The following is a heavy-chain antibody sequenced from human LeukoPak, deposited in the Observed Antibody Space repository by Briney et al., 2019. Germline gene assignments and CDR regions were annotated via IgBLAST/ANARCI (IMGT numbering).Heavy chain of an antibody. CDR3: AKDGSKVVVVVAATPSFATARAADY. CDR2: ISGSGGST. Sequence: GGSLRLSCAASGFTFSSYAMSWVRQAPGKGLEWVSAISGSGGSTYYADSVKGRFTISRDNSKNTLYLQMNSLRAEDTAVYYCAKDGSKVVVVVAATPSFATARAADYWGQGTLVTVSS. CDR1: GFTFSSYA. D-gene: IGHD2-15*01. V-gene: IGHV3-23*01. J-gene: IGHJ4*02.